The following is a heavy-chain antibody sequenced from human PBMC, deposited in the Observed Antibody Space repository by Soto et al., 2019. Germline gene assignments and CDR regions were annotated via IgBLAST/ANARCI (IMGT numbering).Heavy chain of an antibody. J-gene: IGHJ5*02. CDR1: GYSISSGYH. CDR3: ARQDRVVAEGRWFDP. CDR2: VHYSGNT. V-gene: IGHV4-38-2*02. Sequence: PSETLSLTCTVSGYSISSGYHWAWIRQPPGKGLEWLGSVHYSGNTYYNPSLNSRLTISVDKSKNQFSLNLSSVTAADTAVYYCARQDRVVAEGRWFDPWGQGTLVTVSS. D-gene: IGHD2-15*01.